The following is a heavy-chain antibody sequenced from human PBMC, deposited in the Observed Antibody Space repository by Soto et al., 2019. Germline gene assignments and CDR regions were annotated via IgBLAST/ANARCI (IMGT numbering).Heavy chain of an antibody. CDR2: ISYDGSNK. CDR3: ARGPFSSLRHEGSGAFDY. D-gene: IGHD2-15*01. J-gene: IGHJ4*02. Sequence: QVQLVESGGGVVQPGRSLRLSCAASGFTFSSFAMHWVRQAPGKGLEWVAVISYDGSNKYYADSVKGRFTISRDNSKKTLYLQMNSLRAEDTAVYYCARGPFSSLRHEGSGAFDYWGQGTLVTVSS. V-gene: IGHV3-30-3*01. CDR1: GFTFSSFA.